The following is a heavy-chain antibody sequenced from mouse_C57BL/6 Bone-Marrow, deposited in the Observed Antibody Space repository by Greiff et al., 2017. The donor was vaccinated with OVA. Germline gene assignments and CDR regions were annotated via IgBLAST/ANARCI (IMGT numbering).Heavy chain of an antibody. CDR2: ISYDGSN. CDR1: GYSITSGYY. CDR3: ARDRVYYYAMDY. Sequence: DVKLQESGPGLVKPSQSLSLTCSVTGYSITSGYYWNWIRQFPGNKLEWMGYISYDGSNNYNPSLKNRISITRDTSKNQFFLKLNSVTTEDTATYYCARDRVYYYAMDYWGQGTSVTVSS. J-gene: IGHJ4*01. V-gene: IGHV3-6*01.